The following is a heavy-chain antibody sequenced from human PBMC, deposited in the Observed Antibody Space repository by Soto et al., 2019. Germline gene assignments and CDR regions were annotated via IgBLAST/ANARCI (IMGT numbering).Heavy chain of an antibody. CDR2: ISYDGGT. V-gene: IGHV4-39*01. J-gene: IGHJ4*01. CDR3: ERKRHGYFDS. Sequence: PSETLSLTCTVSGGSIIDLHLYYWAWLRQSPGKGLEWLATISYDGGTFYSLSLESRVTMSVDTSTNQFSVKLSSVTATDTAVYYCERKRHGYFDSWGHGSLVTSPQ. CDR1: GGSIIDLHLYY.